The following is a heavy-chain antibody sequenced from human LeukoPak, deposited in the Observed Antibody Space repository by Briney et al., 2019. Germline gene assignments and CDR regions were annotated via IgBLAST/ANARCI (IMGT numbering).Heavy chain of an antibody. CDR1: GGSFSGYF. J-gene: IGHJ4*02. V-gene: IGHV4-34*01. CDR2: VNHSGRT. CDR3: ARGQFQRDY. Sequence: SETLSLTCAVYGGSFSGYFWSWIRQPPGKGLEWIGEVNHSGRTNYNPSLKSRVTISVDTSKNQFSLNLRSVTAADTAVYYCARGQFQRDYWGQGILVTVSS.